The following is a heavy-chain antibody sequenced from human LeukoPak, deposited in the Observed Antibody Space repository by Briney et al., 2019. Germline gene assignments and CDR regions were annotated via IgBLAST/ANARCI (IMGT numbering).Heavy chain of an antibody. D-gene: IGHD3-22*01. V-gene: IGHV3-23*01. J-gene: IGHJ4*02. CDR1: GFTFSSYA. CDR2: ISGSGGST. CDR3: AKGVRRSSDYSSPIDY. Sequence: GGSLRLSCAASGFTFSSYAMSWVRQAPGKGLEWVSAISGSGGSTYYADSVKGRFTISRDNSKNTLYLQMNSLRAEDTAIYYCAKGVRRSSDYSSPIDYWGQGTLVTLST.